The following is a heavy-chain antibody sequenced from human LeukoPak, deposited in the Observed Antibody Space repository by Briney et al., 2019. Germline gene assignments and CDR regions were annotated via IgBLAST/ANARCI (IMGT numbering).Heavy chain of an antibody. CDR3: AREKIVVVPAGYFDY. D-gene: IGHD2-2*01. CDR1: GFTFSSYA. V-gene: IGHV3-30*04. Sequence: GGSLRLSCAASGFTFSSYAMRWVRQAPGKGLEWVAVISYDGSNKYYADSVKGRFTISRDNSKNTLYLQMNSLRAEDTAVYYCAREKIVVVPAGYFDYWGQGTLVTVSS. J-gene: IGHJ4*02. CDR2: ISYDGSNK.